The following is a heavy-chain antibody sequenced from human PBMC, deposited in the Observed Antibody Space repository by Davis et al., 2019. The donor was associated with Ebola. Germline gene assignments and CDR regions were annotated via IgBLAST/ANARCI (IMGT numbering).Heavy chain of an antibody. J-gene: IGHJ4*02. CDR3: ARGAPLLEDY. CDR1: GGSFSGYY. V-gene: IGHV4-34*01. Sequence: SETLSLTCAVYGGSFSGYYWSWIRQPPGKGLEWIGYIYYSGSTYYNPSLKSRVTISVDTSKNQFSLKLSSVTAADTAVYYCARGAPLLEDYWGQGTLVTVSS. CDR2: IYYSGST.